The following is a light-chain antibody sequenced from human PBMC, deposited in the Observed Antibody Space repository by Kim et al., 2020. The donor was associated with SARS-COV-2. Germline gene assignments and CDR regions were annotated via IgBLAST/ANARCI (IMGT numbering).Light chain of an antibody. CDR2: GAS. CDR3: HQYNDWPPGDT. CDR1: QSISTN. J-gene: IGKJ2*01. Sequence: EIVMAQSPATLPVSPGERAALPCMASQSISTNLAWYQVKPGQPPRLLSYGASTRATGVPGRFSGSGSGTDFTLTVSRVQSEDFAIYYCHQYNDWPPGDTFGQGTKLGI. V-gene: IGKV3-15*01.